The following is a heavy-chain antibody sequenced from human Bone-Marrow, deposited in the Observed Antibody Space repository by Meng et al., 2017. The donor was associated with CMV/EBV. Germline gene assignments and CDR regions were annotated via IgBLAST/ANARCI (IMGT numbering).Heavy chain of an antibody. CDR3: SRDPHFGALDH. D-gene: IGHD3-10*01. CDR2: INPDATVR. J-gene: IGHJ4*02. Sequence: GESLKISCVVSEFTFSSHWMTWVRQAPGKGLEWLANINPDATVRNYLDSVKGRFTISRDNSKNSVYLQMNSLRADDTAVYYCSRDPHFGALDHWGQGTLVTVYS. CDR1: EFTFSSHW. V-gene: IGHV3-7*01.